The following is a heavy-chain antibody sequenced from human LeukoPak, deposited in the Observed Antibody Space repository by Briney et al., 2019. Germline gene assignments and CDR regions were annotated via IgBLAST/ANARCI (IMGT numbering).Heavy chain of an antibody. D-gene: IGHD3-22*01. CDR3: ATGGVHYYDTSADY. J-gene: IGHJ4*02. CDR2: ISTSSSYI. CDR1: GFTFSTYY. Sequence: GGSLRLSCAASGFTFSTYYMNWVRQAPGKGLEWVSSISTSSSYIYYTDSVKGRFTISRDNAKNSLYLQMNSLRGEDTAVYYCATGGVHYYDTSADYWGQGTLVTVSS. V-gene: IGHV3-21*01.